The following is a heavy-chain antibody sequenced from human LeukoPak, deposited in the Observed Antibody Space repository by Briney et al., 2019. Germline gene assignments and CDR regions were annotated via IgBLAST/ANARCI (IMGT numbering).Heavy chain of an antibody. CDR2: TYSDGST. Sequence: SETLSLTCNVSGDAVINNHYYWGWIRQSPGKGLEWIGFTYSDGSTVFNPSLKSRLTISVDMSKNQVSLKLSSVTAADTAVYYCARGEDFSSGYFDLWGRGTLVTVSS. D-gene: IGHD3-3*01. CDR1: GDAVINNHYY. V-gene: IGHV4-39*07. J-gene: IGHJ2*01. CDR3: ARGEDFSSGYFDL.